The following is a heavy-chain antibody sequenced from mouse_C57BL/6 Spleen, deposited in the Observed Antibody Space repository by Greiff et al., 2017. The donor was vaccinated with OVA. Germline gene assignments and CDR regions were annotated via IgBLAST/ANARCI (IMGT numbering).Heavy chain of an antibody. V-gene: IGHV1-52*01. D-gene: IGHD2-4*01. CDR3: AKALYDYDGVDY. CDR2: IDPSDSET. J-gene: IGHJ2*01. CDR1: GYTFTSYW. Sequence: VQLQQPGAELVRPGSSVKLSCKASGYTFTSYWMHWVKQRPIQGLEWIGNIDPSDSETHYNQKFKDKATLTVDKSSSTAYMQLSSLTSEDSAVYYCAKALYDYDGVDYWGQGTTLTVSS.